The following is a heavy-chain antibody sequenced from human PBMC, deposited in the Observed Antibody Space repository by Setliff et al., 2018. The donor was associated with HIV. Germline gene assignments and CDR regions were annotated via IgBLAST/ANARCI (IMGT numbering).Heavy chain of an antibody. D-gene: IGHD2-2*01. CDR2: INDNGST. V-gene: IGHV4-34*01. CDR1: GGSFSGYY. CDR3: VRGYCSSTTCYDDYYYMDV. J-gene: IGHJ6*03. Sequence: SETLSLTCAVYGGSFSGYYWGWIRQPPGKGLEWIGEINDNGSTNYNPSLKSRVTISVDTSKNQFFLKLSSVTAADTAVYYCVRGYCSSTTCYDDYYYMDVWGKGSTVTVSS.